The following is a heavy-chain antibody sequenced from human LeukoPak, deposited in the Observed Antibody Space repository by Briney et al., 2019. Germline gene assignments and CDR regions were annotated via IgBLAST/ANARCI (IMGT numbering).Heavy chain of an antibody. CDR3: ARVGYSSSLGTYFFDY. D-gene: IGHD6-13*01. Sequence: SETLSLTCTVSGGSISTSNYYWGWIRQPPGKGLEWIGNIFYSGSTYYGPSLKSRVTISVDTSKNQFSLKLNSVTAADTAVYYCARVGYSSSLGTYFFDYWGQGTLVTVSS. J-gene: IGHJ4*02. CDR2: IFYSGST. V-gene: IGHV4-39*07. CDR1: GGSISTSNYY.